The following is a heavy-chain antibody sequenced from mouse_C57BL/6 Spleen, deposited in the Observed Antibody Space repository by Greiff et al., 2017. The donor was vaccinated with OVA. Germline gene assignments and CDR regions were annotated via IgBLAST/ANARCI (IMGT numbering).Heavy chain of an antibody. Sequence: VQLQQSGPELVKPGASVKISCKASGYAFSSSWMNWVKQRPGTGLEWIGRIYPGDGDTNYNGKFKGKATLTADQSSSTAYMQLSSLTSEDSAVSVWSRSPYGYDAAFAYWGKGTLVTVSA. CDR1: GYAFSSSW. V-gene: IGHV1-82*01. D-gene: IGHD2-2*01. J-gene: IGHJ3*01. CDR3: SRSPYGYDAAFAY. CDR2: IYPGDGDT.